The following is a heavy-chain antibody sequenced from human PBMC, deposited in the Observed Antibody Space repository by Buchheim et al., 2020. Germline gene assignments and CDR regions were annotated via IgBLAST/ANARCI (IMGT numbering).Heavy chain of an antibody. CDR3: ARDYGGNSRRHFDY. D-gene: IGHD4-23*01. CDR1: GGSISSYY. V-gene: IGHV4-59*01. CDR2: IYYSGST. Sequence: QVQLQESGPGLVKPSETLSLTCTVSGGSISSYYWSWIRQPPGKGLEWIGYIYYSGSTNYNPSLKSRVTISVETSKNQYPLKLSSVTAADTAVYYCARDYGGNSRRHFDYWGQGTL. J-gene: IGHJ4*02.